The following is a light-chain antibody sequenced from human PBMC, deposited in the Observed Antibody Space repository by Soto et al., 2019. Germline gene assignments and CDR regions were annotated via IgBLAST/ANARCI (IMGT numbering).Light chain of an antibody. Sequence: QSVLTQPPSVSAAPGQKVTISCSGSSSNIGDNHVSWYQQLPGTAPKLLIYDSSKRPSGIPDRFSGSKYGTSATLAISGPQTGDEADYYCGSWDSSLTGAAFGGGTKLTVL. V-gene: IGLV1-51*01. CDR3: GSWDSSLTGAA. J-gene: IGLJ2*01. CDR1: SSNIGDNH. CDR2: DSS.